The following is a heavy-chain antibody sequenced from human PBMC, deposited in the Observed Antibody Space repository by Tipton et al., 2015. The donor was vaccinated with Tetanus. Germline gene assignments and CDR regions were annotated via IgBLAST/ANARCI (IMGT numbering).Heavy chain of an antibody. Sequence: TLSLTCTVSGGSISSYYWSWIRQPAGKGLEWIGRIYTSGSTTYNPSLKSRVTMSVDTSKNQFSLKLSSVTAADTAVYYCAREFGLTTSLSGYYYYYGMDVWGQGTTVTVSS. D-gene: IGHD4-11*01. V-gene: IGHV4-4*07. CDR3: AREFGLTTSLSGYYYYYGMDV. CDR1: GGSISSYY. J-gene: IGHJ6*02. CDR2: IYTSGST.